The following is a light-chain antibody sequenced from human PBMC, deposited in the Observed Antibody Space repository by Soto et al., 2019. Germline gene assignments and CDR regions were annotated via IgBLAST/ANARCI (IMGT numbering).Light chain of an antibody. Sequence: QSALTQPASVSGSPGQSITISCTGTNNDLGGYNYVSWYQQHPGKAPKLIIYEVSNRPSGVSNRFSGSKSGNTASLTISGLQAEDEADYYCSSYTSSSTYVFGTGTKVTVL. CDR3: SSYTSSSTYV. V-gene: IGLV2-14*01. CDR1: NNDLGGYNY. CDR2: EVS. J-gene: IGLJ1*01.